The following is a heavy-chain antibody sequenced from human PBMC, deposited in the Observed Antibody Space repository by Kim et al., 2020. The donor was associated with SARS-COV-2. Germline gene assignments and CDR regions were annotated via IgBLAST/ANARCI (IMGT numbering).Heavy chain of an antibody. CDR2: ISYDGSNK. Sequence: GGSLRLSCAASGFTFSTYGMHWVRQAPGKGLEWVAGISYDGSNKFYEGSVKGRLTISRDNSKNTLYLQMNSLRVEDTAVYYCAGDLESRAWNGGYWGQGTLVTVSS. CDR1: GFTFSTYG. D-gene: IGHD1-1*01. J-gene: IGHJ4*02. CDR3: AGDLESRAWNGGY. V-gene: IGHV3-33*05.